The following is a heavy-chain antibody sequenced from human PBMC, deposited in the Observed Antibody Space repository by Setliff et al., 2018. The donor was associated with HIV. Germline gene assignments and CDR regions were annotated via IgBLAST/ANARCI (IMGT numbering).Heavy chain of an antibody. V-gene: IGHV4-39*01. CDR1: GDSMTSGSFY. J-gene: IGHJ4*02. CDR3: ARWHPPYGFWEEDY. D-gene: IGHD3-10*01. CDR2: IYYSGST. Sequence: SETLSLTCTVSGDSMTSGSFYWSWIRQPPGKGLEWIGNIYYSGSTYYNPSLKTRVTISVDGSKNQFSLKLKSVTAADTAVYYCARWHPPYGFWEEDYWGQGTLVTVSS.